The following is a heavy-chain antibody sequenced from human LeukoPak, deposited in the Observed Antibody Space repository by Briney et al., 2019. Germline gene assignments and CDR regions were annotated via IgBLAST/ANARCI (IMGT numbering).Heavy chain of an antibody. J-gene: IGHJ4*02. CDR3: ARLRDAYPDY. CDR2: IYSGGST. Sequence: TGGSLRLSCAASGFTVSSNYMSWVRQAPGKGLEWVSVIYSGGSTYYADSVKGRFTISRDNSKNTLYLQMNSLRAEDTAVYYCARLRDAYPDYWGQGTLITVSS. CDR1: GFTVSSNY. D-gene: IGHD5-24*01. V-gene: IGHV3-53*01.